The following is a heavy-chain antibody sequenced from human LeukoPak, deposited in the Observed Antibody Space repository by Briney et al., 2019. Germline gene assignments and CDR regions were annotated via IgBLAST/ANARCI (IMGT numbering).Heavy chain of an antibody. J-gene: IGHJ4*02. CDR1: GYTFNRYG. CDR2: NSALTGNI. D-gene: IGHD2/OR15-2a*01. V-gene: IGHV1-18*01. Sequence: GASVKVSCKASGYTFNRYGISWVRQAPGQRPEWMGWNSALTGNIDYAPKFQGRVTMNTDTSTRTAYMELSSLVSAGTAVYFCARADPTNTGHEYFDYWGRGNLVTVSS. CDR3: ARADPTNTGHEYFDY.